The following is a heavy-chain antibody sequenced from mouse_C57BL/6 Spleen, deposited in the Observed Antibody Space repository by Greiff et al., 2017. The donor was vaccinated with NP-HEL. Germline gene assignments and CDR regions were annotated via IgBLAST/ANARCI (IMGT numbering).Heavy chain of an antibody. Sequence: EVMLVESGGGLVKPGGSLKLSCAASGFTFSDYGMHWVRQAPEKGLEWVAYISSGSSTIYYADTVKGRFTISRDNAKNTLFLQMTSLRSEDTAMYYCARGRLLWWVGYWGQGTSVTVSS. CDR3: ARGRLLWWVGY. J-gene: IGHJ4*01. CDR2: ISSGSSTI. D-gene: IGHD2-13*01. CDR1: GFTFSDYG. V-gene: IGHV5-17*01.